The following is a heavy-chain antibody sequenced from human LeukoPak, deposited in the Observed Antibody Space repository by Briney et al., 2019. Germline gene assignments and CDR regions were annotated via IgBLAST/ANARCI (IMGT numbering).Heavy chain of an antibody. CDR3: ARGPGSDYYDSSGYLVY. Sequence: ASVKVCCKASGGTFSSCAISWVRQAPGQGLVWLGRIIPILGIANYAQKFQGRVTITADKSTSTAYMELSSLRSEDTAVYYCARGPGSDYYDSSGYLVYWGQGTLVTVSS. D-gene: IGHD3-22*01. V-gene: IGHV1-69*04. J-gene: IGHJ4*02. CDR1: GGTFSSCA. CDR2: IIPILGIA.